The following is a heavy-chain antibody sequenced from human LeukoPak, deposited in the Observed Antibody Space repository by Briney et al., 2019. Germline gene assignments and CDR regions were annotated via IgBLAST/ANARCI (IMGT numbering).Heavy chain of an antibody. V-gene: IGHV3-7*01. Sequence: PGGSLRLSCAASGFTFSSYWMSWVRQAPGKGLEWVANIKQDGSEKYYVDSVKGRFTISRDNAKNSVYLQMNSLRVEDTAVYYCARGYCSGGTCYYGDAFDIWGQGTTV. CDR3: ARGYCSGGTCYYGDAFDI. D-gene: IGHD2-15*01. CDR2: IKQDGSEK. J-gene: IGHJ3*02. CDR1: GFTFSSYW.